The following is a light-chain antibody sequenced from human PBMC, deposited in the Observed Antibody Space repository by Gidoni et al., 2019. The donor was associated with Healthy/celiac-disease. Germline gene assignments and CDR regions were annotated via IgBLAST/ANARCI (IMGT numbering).Light chain of an antibody. V-gene: IGKV1-6*01. CDR1: QSIRND. Sequence: AIHMTQSPSSLSASVGDRVTITCRASQSIRNDLGWYQQKPGNAPKLLIYDASNLQSGVPARFSGSGSGTDFTLTISSLQPEDFATYYCLQDYNYPLTFGGGTKVEIK. CDR3: LQDYNYPLT. CDR2: DAS. J-gene: IGKJ4*01.